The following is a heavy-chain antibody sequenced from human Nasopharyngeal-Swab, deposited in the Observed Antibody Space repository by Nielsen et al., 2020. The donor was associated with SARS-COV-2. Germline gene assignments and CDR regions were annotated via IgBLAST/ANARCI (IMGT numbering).Heavy chain of an antibody. CDR3: ARVVGYRGPFDY. J-gene: IGHJ4*02. V-gene: IGHV3-66*01. D-gene: IGHD6-25*01. CDR2: IYSGGDT. CDR1: GFTVSTNY. Sequence: GESLKISCAASGFTVSTNYMSWVRQAPGKGLEWVSVIYSGGDTYYADSVKGRFTISRDNSKSTLFLQMNSLRAEDTAVYYCARVVGYRGPFDYWGQGTLVTVSS.